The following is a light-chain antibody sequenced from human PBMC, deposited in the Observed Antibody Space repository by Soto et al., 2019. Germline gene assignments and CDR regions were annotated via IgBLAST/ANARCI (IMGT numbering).Light chain of an antibody. CDR3: QQFSSYPLT. CDR2: DAS. Sequence: EVVMTQSPATLSVSPGERATLSCRASESVSRNLAWYQQKPGQAPRLLIYDASTRATGIPDRFSGGGSGTEFTLTISSLQSEDFAVYYCQQFSSYPLTFGGGTKVDIK. V-gene: IGKV3-15*01. CDR1: ESVSRN. J-gene: IGKJ4*01.